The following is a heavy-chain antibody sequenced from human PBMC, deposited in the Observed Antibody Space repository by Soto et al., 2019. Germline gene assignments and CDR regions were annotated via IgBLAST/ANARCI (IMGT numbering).Heavy chain of an antibody. CDR2: INPNSGGT. J-gene: IGHJ4*02. CDR3: ARGPPVYDTSALAVLGY. CDR1: GSLFSAYR. Sequence: WASVKVSCKASGSLFSAYRISWVRQAPGQGLDWMGWINPNSGGTNYEQKFQGRVTMTRDTSISTAYMELSRLRSDDTAVYYCARGPPVYDTSALAVLGYWGQGTLVTVSS. D-gene: IGHD3-22*01. V-gene: IGHV1-2*02.